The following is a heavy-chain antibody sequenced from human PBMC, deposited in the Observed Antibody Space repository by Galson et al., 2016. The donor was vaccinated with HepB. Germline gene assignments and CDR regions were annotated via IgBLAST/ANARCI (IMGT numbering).Heavy chain of an antibody. D-gene: IGHD2/OR15-2a*01. CDR1: GFIFDSYG. V-gene: IGHV3-48*02. Sequence: SLRLSCAASGFIFDSYGMNWVRQAPGKGLEWISYSSSTGNTISYADSVKGRVTISRDNANNSLYLQLDSLRDDDTAVYYCARKSPFGPFDYWGHGTLVSVSS. J-gene: IGHJ4*01. CDR3: ARKSPFGPFDY. CDR2: SSSTGNTI.